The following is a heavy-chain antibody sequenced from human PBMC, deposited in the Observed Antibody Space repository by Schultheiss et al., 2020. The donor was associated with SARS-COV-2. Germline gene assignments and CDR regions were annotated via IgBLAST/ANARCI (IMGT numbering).Heavy chain of an antibody. D-gene: IGHD5-18*01. J-gene: IGHJ4*02. Sequence: GGSLRLSCKGSGYSFTSYWISWVRQMPGKGLEWMGRIDPSDSYTNYSPSFQGHVTISADKSISTAYLQWSSLKASDTAMYYCARTPRGYSFVGGADYWGQGTLVTVSS. CDR2: IDPSDSYT. V-gene: IGHV5-10-1*01. CDR3: ARTPRGYSFVGGADY. CDR1: GYSFTSYW.